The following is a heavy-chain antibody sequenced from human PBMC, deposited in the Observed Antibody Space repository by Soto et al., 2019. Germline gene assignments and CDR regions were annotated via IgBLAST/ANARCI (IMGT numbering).Heavy chain of an antibody. V-gene: IGHV4-31*03. Sequence: SETLSLTCTVSGASVTDGGYYWSWIRQHPGKVLEWIGFIYFIGSPSYNPSLKSRITMSLDTSKNQFSLNLTSVTAADTAVYFCARVDYYDDYGGHYFDYWGQGILVTVSS. D-gene: IGHD3-22*01. CDR1: GASVTDGGYY. J-gene: IGHJ4*02. CDR2: IYFIGSP. CDR3: ARVDYYDDYGGHYFDY.